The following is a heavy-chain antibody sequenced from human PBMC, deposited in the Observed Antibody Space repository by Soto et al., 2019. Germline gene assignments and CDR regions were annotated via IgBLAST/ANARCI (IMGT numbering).Heavy chain of an antibody. Sequence: QVQLVQSGPEVKKPGASVKVSCKTSGYTFTSYGISWVRQAPGQGLEWMGWITTDKGKTNYAQKFQGTVTMTTDTSTSTAYMELRSLRSDDTAVYYCATGPPAFDYWGQGTLVTVST. J-gene: IGHJ4*02. CDR3: ATGPPAFDY. V-gene: IGHV1-18*01. CDR2: ITTDKGKT. CDR1: GYTFTSYG.